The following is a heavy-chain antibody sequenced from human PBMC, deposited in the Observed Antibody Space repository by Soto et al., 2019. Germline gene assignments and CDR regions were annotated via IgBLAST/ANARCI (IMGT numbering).Heavy chain of an antibody. J-gene: IGHJ4*02. D-gene: IGHD1-7*01. V-gene: IGHV4-34*01. CDR3: ARGGITGTTVDY. Sequence: QVQLQQWGAGLLKPSETLSLTCAVYGGSFSGYYWSWIRQPPGKGLEWIGEINHSGSTNYNPSLKSRVTISVDTSKNQFSLKLSSVTAADTAVYYCARGGITGTTVDYWGQGTLVTVSS. CDR1: GGSFSGYY. CDR2: INHSGST.